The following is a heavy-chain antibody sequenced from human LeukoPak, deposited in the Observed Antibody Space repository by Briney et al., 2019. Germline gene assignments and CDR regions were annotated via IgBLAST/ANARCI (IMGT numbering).Heavy chain of an antibody. CDR2: FSANNGNT. Sequence: ASVKVSCKPSGYTFTACYITWVRQAPGQGLEWMGWFSANNGNTNYAQKLQGRVTMTTDTSTSTAYMELRTLTSDDTAVYYCARQIVGATNWFDPWGQGTLVTVSS. V-gene: IGHV1-18*01. CDR3: ARQIVGATNWFDP. D-gene: IGHD1-26*01. J-gene: IGHJ5*02. CDR1: GYTFTACY.